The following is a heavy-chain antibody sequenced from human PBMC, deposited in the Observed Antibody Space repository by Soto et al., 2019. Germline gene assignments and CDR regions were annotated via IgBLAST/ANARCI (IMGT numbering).Heavy chain of an antibody. CDR3: ATSYGNAWYTY. CDR1: GGSISSSSYY. Sequence: SETLSLTCTVSGGSISSSSYYWGWIRQPPGKGLEWIGSIYYSGSTYYNPSLKSRVTISVDTSKNQFTLKLSSVTAADTAVYYCATSYGNAWYTYWGQGTQVTVSS. CDR2: IYYSGST. V-gene: IGHV4-39*06. D-gene: IGHD6-13*01. J-gene: IGHJ4*02.